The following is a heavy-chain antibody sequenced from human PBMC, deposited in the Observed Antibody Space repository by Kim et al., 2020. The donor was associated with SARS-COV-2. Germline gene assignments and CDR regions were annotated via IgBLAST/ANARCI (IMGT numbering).Heavy chain of an antibody. Sequence: SETLSLTCAVSGGSISSSNWWSWVRQPPGKGLEWIGEIYHSGSTNYNPSLKSRVTISVDKSKNQFSLKLSSVTAADTAVYYCARTSRDGYNFFLDYWGQGTLVTVSS. D-gene: IGHD5-12*01. CDR2: IYHSGST. V-gene: IGHV4-4*02. CDR3: ARTSRDGYNFFLDY. J-gene: IGHJ4*02. CDR1: GGSISSSNW.